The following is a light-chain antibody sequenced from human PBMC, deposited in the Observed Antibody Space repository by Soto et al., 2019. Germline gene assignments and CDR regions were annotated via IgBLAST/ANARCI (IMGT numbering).Light chain of an antibody. V-gene: IGLV1-40*01. CDR3: QSYDSSLSGWGV. CDR2: GNS. CDR1: SSNIGAGYD. J-gene: IGLJ2*01. Sequence: QSVLTQPPSVSGAPGQRVTISCTGSSSNIGAGYDVHWYQQLPGTAPKLLIYGNSNRPSGVPDRFSGSKSGTSASLAITGLKADDEADYYCQSYDSSLSGWGVFGGGTKLTVL.